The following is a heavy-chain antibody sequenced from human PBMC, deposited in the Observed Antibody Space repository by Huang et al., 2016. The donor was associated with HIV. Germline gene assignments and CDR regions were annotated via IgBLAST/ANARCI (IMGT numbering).Heavy chain of an antibody. CDR1: GVSLSTYG. CDR2: ISYAGSNK. V-gene: IGHV3-30*18. J-gene: IGHJ4*02. D-gene: IGHD1-26*01. CDR3: AKDGADEEWDIDY. Sequence: VQLVESGGGVVQPGRSLRLACAASGVSLSTYGLHWVRQAPGKGLEWVAVISYAGSNKYYAHAVKGRFTISRDTSENKVYLQMNSLRHEDTAVYYCAKDGADEEWDIDYWGQGTLVTVSS.